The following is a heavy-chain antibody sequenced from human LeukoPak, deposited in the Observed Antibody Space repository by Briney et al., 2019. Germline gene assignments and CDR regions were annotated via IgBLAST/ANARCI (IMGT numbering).Heavy chain of an antibody. CDR3: AKDKLDTAMVTAVDY. V-gene: IGHV3-23*01. Sequence: GGSLRLSCAASGFTFSSYVMSWVRQAPGKGLEWVSAISGSGGSTYYADSVKGRFTISRDNSKNTLYLQMNSLRAEDTAVYYCAKDKLDTAMVTAVDYWGQGTLVTVSS. J-gene: IGHJ4*02. D-gene: IGHD5-18*01. CDR1: GFTFSSYV. CDR2: ISGSGGST.